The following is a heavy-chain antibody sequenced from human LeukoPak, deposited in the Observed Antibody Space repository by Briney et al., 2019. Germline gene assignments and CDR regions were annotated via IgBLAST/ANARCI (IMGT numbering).Heavy chain of an antibody. Sequence: SETLSLTCTVSGGSISSYYWSWIRQPPGKGLEWIGYIYYSGSTNYNPSLKSRVTISVDTSKNQFSLKLSSVTAADTAVYYCARGHKGVAPGYWGQGTLVTASS. CDR1: GGSISSYY. D-gene: IGHD3-3*01. J-gene: IGHJ4*02. CDR3: ARGHKGVAPGY. V-gene: IGHV4-59*01. CDR2: IYYSGST.